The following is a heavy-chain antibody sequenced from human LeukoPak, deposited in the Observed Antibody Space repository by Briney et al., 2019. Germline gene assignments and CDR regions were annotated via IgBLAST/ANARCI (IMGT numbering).Heavy chain of an antibody. CDR2: INHDGSST. Sequence: GGSLRLSFAATGSTFSGFWMRWVRQPPGKGLVWVSRINHDGSSTSYADSVKGRFTISRDNSQNTLYLQMNSLRGEDTAVYYCASVVGGYYPPVEAFDIWGQGTMVTVSS. J-gene: IGHJ3*02. CDR3: ASVVGGYYPPVEAFDI. D-gene: IGHD3-10*01. CDR1: GSTFSGFW. V-gene: IGHV3-74*01.